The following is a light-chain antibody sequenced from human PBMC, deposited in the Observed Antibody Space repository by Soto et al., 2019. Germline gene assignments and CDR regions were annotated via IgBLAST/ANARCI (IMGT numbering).Light chain of an antibody. CDR2: DAS. CDR3: QQRSNWWT. V-gene: IGKV3-11*01. CDR1: QSVSSY. J-gene: IGKJ1*01. Sequence: EIVFTQAPGTPSLSPGERGPPSCRASQSVSSYLAWYQQKPGQAPRLLIYDASNRATGIPARFSGSGSGTDFTLTISSLEPEDFAVYYCQQRSNWWTFGQGTKVDIK.